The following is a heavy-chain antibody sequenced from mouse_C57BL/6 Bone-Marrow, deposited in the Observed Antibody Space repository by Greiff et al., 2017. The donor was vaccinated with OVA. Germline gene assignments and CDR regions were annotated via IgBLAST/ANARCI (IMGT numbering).Heavy chain of an antibody. CDR3: TTRGRGSSYAMDY. CDR1: GFNIKDDY. J-gene: IGHJ4*01. V-gene: IGHV14-4*01. Sequence: EVQLQQSGAELVRPGASVKLSCTASGFNIKDDYMHWVKQRPDQGLEWIGWIDPENGDTEYASKFQGKATITADTSSNTAYLQLSSLTSEDTAVYYCTTRGRGSSYAMDYWGQGTSVTVSA. CDR2: IDPENGDT. D-gene: IGHD1-1*02.